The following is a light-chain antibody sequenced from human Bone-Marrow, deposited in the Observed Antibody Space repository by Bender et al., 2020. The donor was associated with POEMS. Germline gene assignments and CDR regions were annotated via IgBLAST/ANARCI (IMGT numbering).Light chain of an antibody. CDR2: SNS. Sequence: QSVLTQPPSVSGAPGQRVTISCSGTSSNIGAGFAVHWYQQLPGTAPKLLIHSNSQRPSGVPDRFSGSKSGTSASLAINGLQSEDEADYFCAAWDDSLKGVVFGGGTRLTVL. J-gene: IGLJ2*01. V-gene: IGLV1-40*01. CDR1: SSNIGAGFA. CDR3: AAWDDSLKGVV.